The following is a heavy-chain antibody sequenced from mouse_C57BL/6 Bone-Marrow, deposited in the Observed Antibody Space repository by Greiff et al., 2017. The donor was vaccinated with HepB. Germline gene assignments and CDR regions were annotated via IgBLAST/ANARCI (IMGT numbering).Heavy chain of an antibody. Sequence: VQLQQSGAELARPGASVKLSCKASGYTFTSYGISWVKQRTGQGLEWIGEIYPRSGNTYYNEKFKGKATLNADKSSSKAYMELRSLTSDDSAVYFWARFYYGSSSYYAMDYWGQGTSVTVSS. CDR3: ARFYYGSSSYYAMDY. J-gene: IGHJ4*01. D-gene: IGHD1-1*01. CDR1: GYTFTSYG. CDR2: IYPRSGNT. V-gene: IGHV1-81*01.